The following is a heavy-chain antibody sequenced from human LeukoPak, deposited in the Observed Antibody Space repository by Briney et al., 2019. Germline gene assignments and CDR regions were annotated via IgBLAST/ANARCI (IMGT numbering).Heavy chain of an antibody. CDR2: IIPIFGTA. CDR1: GGTFSSYA. CDR3: ARDRDGSGSQSY. Sequence: SVKVSCKASGGTFSSYAISWVRQAPGQGLEWMGGIIPIFGTANYAQKFQGRVTITADESTSTAYMELRSLRSDDTAVYYCARDRDGSGSQSYWGQGTLVTVSS. V-gene: IGHV1-69*13. J-gene: IGHJ4*02. D-gene: IGHD3-10*01.